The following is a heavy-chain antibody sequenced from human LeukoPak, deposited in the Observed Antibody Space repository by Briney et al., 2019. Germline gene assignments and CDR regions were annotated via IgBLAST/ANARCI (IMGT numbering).Heavy chain of an antibody. J-gene: IGHJ4*02. CDR3: ARGEFGDLRYDC. V-gene: IGHV3-23*01. Sequence: GGSLRLSCAASGFIFNTYVMTWVRQAPGKGLEWMSSISGSGGSTYYADPVEGRFTISRDNSKNSLYLQMNSLRAEDTAMYYCARGEFGDLRYDCWGQGSLVTVSS. CDR1: GFIFNTYV. CDR2: ISGSGGST. D-gene: IGHD4-17*01.